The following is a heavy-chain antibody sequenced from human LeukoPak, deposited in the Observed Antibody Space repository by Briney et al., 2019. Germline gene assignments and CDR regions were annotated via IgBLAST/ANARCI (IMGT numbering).Heavy chain of an antibody. D-gene: IGHD3-10*01. J-gene: IGHJ6*02. CDR3: ASAYGSGSYYHYGMDV. CDR1: GFTFSSYA. CDR2: ISYDGSNK. V-gene: IGHV3-30-3*01. Sequence: GGSLRLSCAASGFTFSSYAMHWVRQAPGKGLEWVAVISYDGSNKYYADSVKGRFTISRDNSKNTLYLQMNSLRAEDTAVYYCASAYGSGSYYHYGMDVWGQGTTVTVSS.